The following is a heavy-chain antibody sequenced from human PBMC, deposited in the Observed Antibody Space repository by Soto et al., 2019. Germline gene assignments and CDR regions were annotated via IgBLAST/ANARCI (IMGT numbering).Heavy chain of an antibody. Sequence: PGGSLRLSCAASGFTFSSYAMHWVRQAPGKGLEWVAVISNDGSNKYYADSVKGRFTISRDNSKNTLYLQMNSLRAEDTAVYYCARAGYSSGWYGPGPANPTEFDYWGQGTLVTVSS. CDR2: ISNDGSNK. V-gene: IGHV3-30-3*01. D-gene: IGHD6-19*01. CDR1: GFTFSSYA. CDR3: ARAGYSSGWYGPGPANPTEFDY. J-gene: IGHJ4*02.